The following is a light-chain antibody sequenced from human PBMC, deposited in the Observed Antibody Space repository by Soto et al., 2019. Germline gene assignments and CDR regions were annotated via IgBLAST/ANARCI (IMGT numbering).Light chain of an antibody. CDR1: QSVISDY. CDR2: GAS. J-gene: IGKJ4*01. CDR3: QQYGSSPLT. Sequence: EIVSTQPPGTPSLSPGDRATLSCRASQSVISDYLAWYQQKPGQAPRLLIYGASGRATGIPDRFSGSGSGTDFTLTISRLEPEGFAVYYCQQYGSSPLTFGGGTKVDI. V-gene: IGKV3-20*01.